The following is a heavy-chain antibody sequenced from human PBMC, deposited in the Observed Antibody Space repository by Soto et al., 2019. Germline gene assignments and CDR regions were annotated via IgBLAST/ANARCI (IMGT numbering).Heavy chain of an antibody. CDR1: GGSVSSGSYY. J-gene: IGHJ6*02. Sequence: QVQLQESGPGLVKPSETLSLTCTVSGGSVSSGSYYWSWIRQPPGKGLEWIGYIYYSGSTNYNPPLKSRVTISVDTSKNQYSLKLSSVTAADTAVYYCAREGYYDFWSGYGQGMDVWGQGTTVTVSS. V-gene: IGHV4-61*01. CDR3: AREGYYDFWSGYGQGMDV. D-gene: IGHD3-3*01. CDR2: IYYSGST.